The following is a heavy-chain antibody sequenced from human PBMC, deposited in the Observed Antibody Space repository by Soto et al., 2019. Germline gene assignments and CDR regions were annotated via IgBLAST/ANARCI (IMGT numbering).Heavy chain of an antibody. J-gene: IGHJ6*03. CDR3: ANDYSVVVADYYSYYYMDV. CDR2: ISWNSGSI. D-gene: IGHD2-15*01. Sequence: EVQLVESGGGLVQPGRSLRLSCAASGFTFDDYAMHWVRQAPGKGLEWVSGISWNSGSIGYADSVKGRFTISRDNAKNSLYLQMNSLRAEDTALYYCANDYSVVVADYYSYYYMDVWGKGTTVTVSS. V-gene: IGHV3-9*01. CDR1: GFTFDDYA.